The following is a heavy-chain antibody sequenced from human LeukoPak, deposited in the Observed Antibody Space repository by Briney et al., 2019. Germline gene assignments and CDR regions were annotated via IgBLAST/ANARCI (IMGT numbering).Heavy chain of an antibody. Sequence: SETLSLTCTVSGGSISSSSYYWGWIRQPPGKGLEWIGSIYYSGSTYYNPSLKSRVTISVDTSKNQFSLKLRSGTAADTAVYYCARGQARLGWFDPWGQGTLVTVSS. V-gene: IGHV4-39*07. CDR3: ARGQARLGWFDP. CDR1: GGSISSSSYY. D-gene: IGHD6-19*01. J-gene: IGHJ5*02. CDR2: IYYSGST.